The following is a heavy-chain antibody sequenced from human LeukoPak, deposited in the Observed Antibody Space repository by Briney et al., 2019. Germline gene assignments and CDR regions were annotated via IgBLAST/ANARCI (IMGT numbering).Heavy chain of an antibody. V-gene: IGHV3-30*05. J-gene: IGHJ1*01. CDR1: GFSFSSYW. Sequence: GGSLRLSCAASGFSFSSYWMSWVRQAPGKGLEWVAVISYDGSNKYYADSVKGRFTISRDNSKNTLYLQMNSLRAEGTAVYYCARGRVTKHSSGWYFQHWGQGTLVTVSS. CDR2: ISYDGSNK. D-gene: IGHD6-19*01. CDR3: ARGRVTKHSSGWYFQH.